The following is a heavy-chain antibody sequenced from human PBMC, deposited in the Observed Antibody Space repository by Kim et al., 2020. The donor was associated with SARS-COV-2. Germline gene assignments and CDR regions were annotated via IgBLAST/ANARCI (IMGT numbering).Heavy chain of an antibody. CDR3: AKHDARYCSGGNCWYFDS. Sequence: SETLSLTCAVYSGSFSDYYWTWIRQPPGKGLEWIGEINHIGSTNYNPSLKSRVTLSVDTSKNQLSLKLSSVPAADTAVYYCAKHDARYCSGGNCWYFDSWGRGNLVSVSS. CDR1: SGSFSDYY. CDR2: INHIGST. V-gene: IGHV4-34*01. J-gene: IGHJ4*02. D-gene: IGHD2-15*01.